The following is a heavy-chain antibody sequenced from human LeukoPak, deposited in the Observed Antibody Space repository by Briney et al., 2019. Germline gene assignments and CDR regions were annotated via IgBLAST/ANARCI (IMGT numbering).Heavy chain of an antibody. CDR1: GFTFSSYA. CDR2: IKQDGSEK. V-gene: IGHV3-7*03. CDR3: ARALSG. Sequence: GGSLRLSCAASGFTFSSYAMHWVRQAPGKGLEWVANIKQDGSEKYYVGSVKGRFSISRDNAKNSAYLQMNSLRAEDTAVYYCARALSGWGQGTLVTVSS. J-gene: IGHJ4*02. D-gene: IGHD3-3*01.